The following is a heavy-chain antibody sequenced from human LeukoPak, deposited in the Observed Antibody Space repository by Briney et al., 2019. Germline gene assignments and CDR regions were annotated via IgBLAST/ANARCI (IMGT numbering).Heavy chain of an antibody. CDR1: GYTFTGYY. CDR2: INAGNGNT. J-gene: IGHJ3*02. CDR3: ARTTRSWYEDNDAFDI. Sequence: GASVKVSCKASGYTFTGYYMHWVRQAPGQRLEWMGWINAGNGNTRYSQNFQGRVTITRDTSATTAYMELSSLRSEDTAVYYCARTTRSWYEDNDAFDIWGQGTTVTVSS. D-gene: IGHD6-13*01. V-gene: IGHV1-3*01.